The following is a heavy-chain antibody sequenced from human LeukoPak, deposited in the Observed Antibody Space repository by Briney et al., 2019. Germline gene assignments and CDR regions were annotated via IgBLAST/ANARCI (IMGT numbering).Heavy chain of an antibody. J-gene: IGHJ5*02. CDR3: TKRQGPTSGSYDYFDP. V-gene: IGHV4-4*09. CDR2: IHSSGYT. Sequence: SETLSLTCTVSNGSISSHFWTWIRQPPGQGLEWIAYIHSSGYTNYNPSLKSRVTISVDTSNNQFSLKVTSVTAADTAMYYCTKRQGPTSGSYDYFDPWGQGALVTVSS. D-gene: IGHD1-26*01. CDR1: NGSISSHF.